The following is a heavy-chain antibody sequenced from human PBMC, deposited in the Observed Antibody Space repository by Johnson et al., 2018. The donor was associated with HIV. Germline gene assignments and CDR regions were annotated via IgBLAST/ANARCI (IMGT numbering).Heavy chain of an antibody. CDR3: AREGAWEVRPGAFDI. J-gene: IGHJ3*02. V-gene: IGHV3-48*04. CDR1: GFTFSSYA. Sequence: VQLVESGGGLVQPGGSLRLSCAASGFTFSSYAMSWVRQAPGKGLEWVSAITSSGSTVYYADSVKGRFPISRDNTKNSLYLQMNSLRVEDTAVYYCAREGAWEVRPGAFDIWGQGTMVTVSS. CDR2: ITSSGSTV. D-gene: IGHD1-26*01.